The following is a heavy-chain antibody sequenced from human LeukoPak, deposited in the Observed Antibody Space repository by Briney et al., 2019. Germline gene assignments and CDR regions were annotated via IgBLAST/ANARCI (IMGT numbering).Heavy chain of an antibody. CDR1: GFTFSNYW. CDR3: ARRGYPTSPVGAFDI. V-gene: IGHV3-7*01. Sequence: PGGSLRLSCAASGFTFSNYWMTWVRQAPGKGLEWVANIKQDGGEKYYVDSVEGRFIISRDNAKNSLYLQVNSLRVHDTAVYYCARRGYPTSPVGAFDIWGQGTMVIVSS. D-gene: IGHD3-22*01. J-gene: IGHJ3*02. CDR2: IKQDGGEK.